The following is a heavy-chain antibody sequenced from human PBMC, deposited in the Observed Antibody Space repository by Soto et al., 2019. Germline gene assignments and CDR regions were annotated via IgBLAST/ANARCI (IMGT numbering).Heavy chain of an antibody. Sequence: SETLSLTCTVSGGSISSSSYYWGWIRQPPGKGLEWIGSIYYSGSTYFNPSLKSRVTISVDTSKNQFSLKLSSVTATDTAVYYCARLLAGYSSSWYFDYWGQGTLVTVSS. CDR2: IYYSGST. J-gene: IGHJ4*02. V-gene: IGHV4-39*01. D-gene: IGHD6-13*01. CDR3: ARLLAGYSSSWYFDY. CDR1: GGSISSSSYY.